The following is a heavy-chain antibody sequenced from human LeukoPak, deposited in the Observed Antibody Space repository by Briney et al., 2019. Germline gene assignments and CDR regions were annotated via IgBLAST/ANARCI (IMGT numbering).Heavy chain of an antibody. J-gene: IGHJ4*02. CDR2: ISYDGSNK. Sequence: GGSLRLSCAASGFTSSSYAMHWVRQAPGKGLEWGAVISYDGSNKYYADPVKGRFTISRDNSKNTLYLQMNSLRAEDTAVYYCAMPHDTEYYFDYWGQGTLVTVSS. CDR1: GFTSSSYA. CDR3: AMPHDTEYYFDY. V-gene: IGHV3-30*04.